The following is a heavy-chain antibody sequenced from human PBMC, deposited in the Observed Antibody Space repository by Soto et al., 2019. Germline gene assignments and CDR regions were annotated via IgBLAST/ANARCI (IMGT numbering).Heavy chain of an antibody. CDR2: IHYSGST. CDR1: GDSISPYY. Sequence: QVQLQESGPGLVKPSETLSLTCTVSGDSISPYYWSWIRQPPGEGLEWIGDIHYSGSTNYNASLKSRVAMSVDMSKNQFSLKLISVTATDTAVYYCARIGGTAAWSFDYWGQGTLVTVSS. CDR3: ARIGGTAAWSFDY. V-gene: IGHV4-59*01. D-gene: IGHD3-16*01. J-gene: IGHJ4*02.